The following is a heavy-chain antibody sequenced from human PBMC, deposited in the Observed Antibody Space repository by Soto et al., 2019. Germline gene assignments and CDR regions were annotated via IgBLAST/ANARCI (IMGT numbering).Heavy chain of an antibody. J-gene: IGHJ4*02. CDR3: ARDLGPSYYYDSSGSALIDY. D-gene: IGHD3-22*01. Sequence: PVGSLRLSCAASGFTFSSYAMHWVRQAPGKGLEWVAVISYDGSNKYYADSVKGRFTISRDNSKNTLYLQMNSLRAEDTAVYYCARDLGPSYYYDSSGSALIDYWGQGTLVTVSS. V-gene: IGHV3-30-3*01. CDR1: GFTFSSYA. CDR2: ISYDGSNK.